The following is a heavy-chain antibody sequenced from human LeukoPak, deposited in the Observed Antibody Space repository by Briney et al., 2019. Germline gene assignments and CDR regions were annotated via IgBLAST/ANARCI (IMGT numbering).Heavy chain of an antibody. J-gene: IGHJ6*03. V-gene: IGHV3-21*01. CDR1: GFTFSNYN. CDR3: ARDPYSGNYGNDYHYYMDV. CDR2: ITSSGTYI. Sequence: PGGSLRLSCAASGFTFSNYNMNWVRQAPGKAMEWVSSITSSGTYIFYADSVKGRFTISRDNAKNSLYLQMDSLGPEDTAVYYCARDPYSGNYGNDYHYYMDVWGKGTTVTISS. D-gene: IGHD1-26*01.